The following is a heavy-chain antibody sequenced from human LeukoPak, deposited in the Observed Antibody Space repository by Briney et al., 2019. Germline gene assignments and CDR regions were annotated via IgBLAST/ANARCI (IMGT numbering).Heavy chain of an antibody. CDR1: GGSISSYY. CDR2: IYYSGST. D-gene: IGHD4-17*01. CDR3: ARGGGYGDSGDY. Sequence: SETLSRTCTVSGGSISSYYWSWIRQPPGKGLEWIGYIYYSGSTNYNPSLKSRVTISVDTSKNQFSLKLSSVTAADTAVYYCARGGGYGDSGDYWGQGTLVTVSS. V-gene: IGHV4-59*01. J-gene: IGHJ4*02.